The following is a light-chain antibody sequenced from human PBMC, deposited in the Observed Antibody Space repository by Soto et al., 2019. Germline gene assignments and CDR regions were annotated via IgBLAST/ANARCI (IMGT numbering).Light chain of an antibody. CDR3: ETWDINTHVV. J-gene: IGLJ2*01. V-gene: IGLV4-60*02. CDR1: SGHSTYI. Sequence: HLVLTQSSSASASLGSSVKLTCTLSSGHSTYIIAWHQQQPGKAPRYLMKLEGSGSYNKGSGVPDRFSGSSSGADRYLTISYLQFEDEADYYCETWDINTHVVFGGGTKLTVL. CDR2: LEGSGSY.